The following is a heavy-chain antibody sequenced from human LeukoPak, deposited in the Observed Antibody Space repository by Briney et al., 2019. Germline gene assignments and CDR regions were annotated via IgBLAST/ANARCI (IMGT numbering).Heavy chain of an antibody. CDR2: ISSSSSHI. Sequence: GGSLRLSCAASGFTFSSYSMNWVRQAPGKGLEWVSSISSSSSHIYYADSVKGRFTISRDNAKNSLYLQMNSLRAEDTAVYYCASLTVTDNWFDPWGQGTLVTVSS. J-gene: IGHJ5*02. V-gene: IGHV3-21*01. D-gene: IGHD4-17*01. CDR3: ASLTVTDNWFDP. CDR1: GFTFSSYS.